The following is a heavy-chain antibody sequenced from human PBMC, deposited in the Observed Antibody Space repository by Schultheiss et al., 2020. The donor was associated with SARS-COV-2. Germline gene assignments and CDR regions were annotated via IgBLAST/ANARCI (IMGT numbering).Heavy chain of an antibody. D-gene: IGHD1-26*01. Sequence: GGSLRLSCKGSGYNFASNWIVWVRQLPGKGLEWMVIIYPRDFDTRYSPSFEGQVTISADKSITTAYLQWSSLKASDTAMYYCAVRANWDAEFDSWGQGTLVTVSS. CDR2: IYPRDFDT. J-gene: IGHJ4*02. V-gene: IGHV5-51*01. CDR3: AVRANWDAEFDS. CDR1: GYNFASNW.